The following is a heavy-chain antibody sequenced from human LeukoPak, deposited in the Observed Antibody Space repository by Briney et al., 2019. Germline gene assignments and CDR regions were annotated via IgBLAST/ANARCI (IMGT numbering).Heavy chain of an antibody. V-gene: IGHV4-59*01. CDR3: ARDNYYGSGSYYDAFDI. CDR1: GGSISSYY. D-gene: IGHD3-10*01. Sequence: SETLSVTCTVSGGSISSYYWSWIRQPPGKGLEWIGYIYYSGSTNYNPSLKSRVTISVDTSKNQFSLKLSSVTAADTAVYYCARDNYYGSGSYYDAFDIWGQGTMVTVSS. J-gene: IGHJ3*02. CDR2: IYYSGST.